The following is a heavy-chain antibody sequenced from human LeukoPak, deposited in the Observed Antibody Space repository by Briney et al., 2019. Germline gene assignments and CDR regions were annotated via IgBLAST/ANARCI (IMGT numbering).Heavy chain of an antibody. J-gene: IGHJ4*02. Sequence: GGSLRLSCAASGFTFDDYAMHWVRQAPGKGLAWVSLISWDGGSTYYADSVKGRFTISRDNSKYSLYLQMNSLRAEDTALYYCAKGPSGGGLSIDYWGQGTLVTVSS. CDR2: ISWDGGST. CDR3: AKGPSGGGLSIDY. V-gene: IGHV3-43D*03. CDR1: GFTFDDYA. D-gene: IGHD3-16*02.